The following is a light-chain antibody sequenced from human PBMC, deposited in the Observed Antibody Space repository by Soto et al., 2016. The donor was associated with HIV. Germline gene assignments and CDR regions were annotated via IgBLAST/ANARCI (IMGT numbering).Light chain of an antibody. CDR3: QVWHAGSDFWV. Sequence: SYELTQPPSVSVAPGKTARITCGGNNIGSKSVHWYQQKPGQAPVLVVYDDSHRPSGIPERFSGSNSGNTATLSINRVEAGDEADYYCQVWHAGSDFWVFGGGTKLTVL. CDR2: DDS. J-gene: IGLJ3*02. CDR1: NIGSKS. V-gene: IGLV3-21*03.